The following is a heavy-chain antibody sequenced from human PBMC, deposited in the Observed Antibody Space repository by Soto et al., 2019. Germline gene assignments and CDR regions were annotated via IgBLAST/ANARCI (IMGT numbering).Heavy chain of an antibody. CDR3: VRPNFGALTHFDF. CDR2: IFPGDSDT. D-gene: IGHD3-16*01. J-gene: IGHJ4*02. Sequence: GESLMLSCNAIGYTFTNYWIGWVRQTPGKGLEWMGIIFPGDSDTRYNPSFEGQVTVSADESISTAYLQWNTLKASDTAMYYCVRPNFGALTHFDFWGQGTLVTVSS. CDR1: GYTFTNYW. V-gene: IGHV5-51*01.